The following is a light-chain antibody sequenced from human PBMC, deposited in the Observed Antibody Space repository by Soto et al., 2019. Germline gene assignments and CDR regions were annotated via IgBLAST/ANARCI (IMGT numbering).Light chain of an antibody. CDR3: RQHRT. Sequence: DIQMTQSPSTLSASVGDRVTITCRASQSISSWLAWYQQKPGKAPKLLIYDASSLESGVPSRFNGSGSGTEFTLTISSLQPDDFATYYCRQHRTLGQGTKVDIK. CDR1: QSISSW. V-gene: IGKV1-5*01. J-gene: IGKJ1*01. CDR2: DAS.